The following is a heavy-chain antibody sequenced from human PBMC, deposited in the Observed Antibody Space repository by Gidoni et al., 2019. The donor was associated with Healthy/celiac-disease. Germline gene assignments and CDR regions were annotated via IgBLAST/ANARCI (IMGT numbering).Heavy chain of an antibody. CDR3: ASTARPVNGYYYYGMDV. CDR2: ISSSSSTI. CDR1: GFTFSSDS. V-gene: IGHV3-48*02. J-gene: IGHJ6*02. Sequence: EVQLVESGGGLVQPGGSLRLFCAASGFTFSSDSMNWVRQAPGKGLEWVSYISSSSSTIYYADSVKGRFTISRDNAKNSLYLQMNSLRDEDAAGYYCASTARPVNGYYYYGMDVWGQGTAVTVSS. D-gene: IGHD6-6*01.